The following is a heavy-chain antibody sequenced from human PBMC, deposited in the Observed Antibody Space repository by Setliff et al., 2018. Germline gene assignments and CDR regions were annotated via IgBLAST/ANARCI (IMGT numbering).Heavy chain of an antibody. D-gene: IGHD3-16*01. CDR2: IFYDGRT. Sequence: SETLSLTCSASGGPISSSSYYWVWIRQPPGKGLEWIGAIFYDGRTFYNPSLKSRVTISVDTSKNQFSLTLSSVTAADTAVYYCARLPNYVWGSPVDYWGQGTLVTVSS. CDR1: GGPISSSSYY. CDR3: ARLPNYVWGSPVDY. V-gene: IGHV4-39*01. J-gene: IGHJ4*02.